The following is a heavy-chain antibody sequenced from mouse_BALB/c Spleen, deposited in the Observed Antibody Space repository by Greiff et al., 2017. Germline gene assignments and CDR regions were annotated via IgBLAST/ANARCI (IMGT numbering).Heavy chain of an antibody. V-gene: IGHV1S81*02. J-gene: IGHJ4*01. CDR1: GYTFTSYY. CDR2: INPSNGGT. CDR3: ARRNLYAMDY. Sequence: QVQLQQSGAELVKPGASVKLSCKASGYTFTSYYMYWVKQRPGQGLEWIGEINPSNGGTNFNEKFKSKATLTVDKSSSTAYMQLSSLTSEDSAVYYCARRNLYAMDYWGQGTSVTVSA.